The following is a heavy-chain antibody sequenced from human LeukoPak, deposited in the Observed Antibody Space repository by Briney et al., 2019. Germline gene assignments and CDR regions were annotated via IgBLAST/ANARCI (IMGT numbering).Heavy chain of an antibody. CDR1: GFTFSDYY. V-gene: IGHV3-11*04. J-gene: IGHJ5*02. Sequence: GGSLRLSCAASGFTFSDYYMSWIRQAPGKGLEWVSYISGSGSTIYYADSVKGRFTISRDRNSLYLQMDSLRAEDTAVYYCARDSRQWAEHLPYGWFDPWGQGTLVTVSP. CDR3: ARDSRQWAEHLPYGWFDP. CDR2: ISGSGSTI. D-gene: IGHD3-10*01.